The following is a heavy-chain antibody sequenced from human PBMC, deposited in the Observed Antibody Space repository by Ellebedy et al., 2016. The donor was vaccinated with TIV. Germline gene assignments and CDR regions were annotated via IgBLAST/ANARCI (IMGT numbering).Heavy chain of an antibody. J-gene: IGHJ4*02. CDR2: IYHSGST. D-gene: IGHD4-23*01. Sequence: SETLSLXXTISGYSISSGYYWGWIRQPPGKGLEWIGSIYHSGSTYYNPSLKSRVTISVDTSKNQFSLKLSSVTAADTAVYYCARLKTPLTVVTYYFDYWGQGTLVTVSS. CDR3: ARLKTPLTVVTYYFDY. CDR1: GYSISSGYY. V-gene: IGHV4-38-2*02.